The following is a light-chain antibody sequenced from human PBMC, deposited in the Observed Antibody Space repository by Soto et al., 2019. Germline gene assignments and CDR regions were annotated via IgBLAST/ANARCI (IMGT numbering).Light chain of an antibody. CDR2: DAS. J-gene: IGKJ5*01. CDR1: QSVGSS. CDR3: QQRSSWIT. V-gene: IGKV3-11*01. Sequence: EIVLTQSPATLSLLPGERATLSCRASQSVGSSLAWYQHKAGQAPRLLLYDASSRATGIPARFSGSGSGTDFTLTISSLEPEDFAVYYCQQRSSWITFGQGTRLEIE.